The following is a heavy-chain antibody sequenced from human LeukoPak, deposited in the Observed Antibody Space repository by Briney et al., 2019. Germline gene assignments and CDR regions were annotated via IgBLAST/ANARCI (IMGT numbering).Heavy chain of an antibody. CDR3: AKSGGVVVPAAPTEDAFDI. V-gene: IGHV3-30-3*02. CDR1: GFTFSSYA. J-gene: IGHJ3*02. Sequence: GGSLRLSCAASGFTFSSYAMHWVRQAPGKGLEWVAVISYDGSNKYYADSVKGRFTISRDNSKNTLYLQMNSLRAEDTAVYYCAKSGGVVVPAAPTEDAFDIWGQGTMVTVSS. CDR2: ISYDGSNK. D-gene: IGHD2-2*01.